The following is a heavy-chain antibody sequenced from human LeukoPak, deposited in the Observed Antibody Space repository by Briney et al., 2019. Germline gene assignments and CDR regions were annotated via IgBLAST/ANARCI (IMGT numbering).Heavy chain of an antibody. CDR2: IYYSGST. Sequence: PSETLSLTCTVSGGSISSGGYYWSWIRQHPGKGLEWIGYIYYSGSTYYNPSLKSRVTISVDTSKNQFSLKLSSVTAADTAVYYCARAASFLRGNSYDYVWGSYRLMSLYYFDYWGQGTLVTVSS. CDR3: ARAASFLRGNSYDYVWGSYRLMSLYYFDY. J-gene: IGHJ4*02. D-gene: IGHD3-16*02. V-gene: IGHV4-31*03. CDR1: GGSISSGGYY.